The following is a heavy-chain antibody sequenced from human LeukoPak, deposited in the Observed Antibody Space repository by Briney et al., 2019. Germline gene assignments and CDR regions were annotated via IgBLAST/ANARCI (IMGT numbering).Heavy chain of an antibody. CDR1: GGSISSSSYY. J-gene: IGHJ4*02. CDR2: IYYSGST. V-gene: IGHV4-39*01. D-gene: IGHD3-3*01. CDR3: ARHGKALEWLSPHDY. Sequence: PSETLSLTCTVSGGSISSSSYYWGWIRQPPGKGLEWIGSIYYSGSTYTNPSTKRRVTKSVDTPKNQFSLKLSLVTAADTAVYYCARHGKALEWLSPHDYWGQGTLVTVSS.